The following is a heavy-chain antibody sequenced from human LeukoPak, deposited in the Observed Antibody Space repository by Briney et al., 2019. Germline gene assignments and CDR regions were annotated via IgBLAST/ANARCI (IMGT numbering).Heavy chain of an antibody. D-gene: IGHD2-15*01. CDR3: ARARCSGGSCYGGYFDY. Sequence: PSETLSLTCAVYGGSSNGYYWSWIRQPPGKGLEWIGEINHSGSTNYNPSLKSRVTISVDTSKNQFSLKLSSVTAADTAFYYCARARCSGGSCYGGYFDYWGQGTLVTVSS. CDR2: INHSGST. J-gene: IGHJ4*02. CDR1: GGSSNGYY. V-gene: IGHV4-34*01.